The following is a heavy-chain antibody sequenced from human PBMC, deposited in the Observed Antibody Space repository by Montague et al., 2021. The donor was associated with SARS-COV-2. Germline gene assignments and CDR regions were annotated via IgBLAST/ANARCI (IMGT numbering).Heavy chain of an antibody. CDR3: ASRGAGWFGSNPERFDY. V-gene: IGHV4-59*12. J-gene: IGHJ4*02. Sequence: SETLSLTCTVSGGSISSYYWSWIRQPPGKGLEWIGYIYYSGSTXXXPSXXXRVTISVDKSKNQFSLKLSSVTAADTAVYYCASRGAGWFGSNPERFDYWGQGTLVTVSS. D-gene: IGHD3-10*01. CDR1: GGSISSYY. CDR2: IYYSGST.